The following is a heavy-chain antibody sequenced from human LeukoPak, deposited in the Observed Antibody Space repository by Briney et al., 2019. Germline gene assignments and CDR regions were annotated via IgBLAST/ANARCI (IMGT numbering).Heavy chain of an antibody. CDR1: GFTFINYG. D-gene: IGHD2-15*01. V-gene: IGHV3-23*01. J-gene: IGHJ6*02. CDR2: VSGSGTST. CDR3: AKRDCSGGSCCSEGGDYGMDV. Sequence: GGPLRLSCAGSGFTFINYGMIWVRQAPGKGLEWVSSVSGSGTSTHYADSVKGRFTNTRDNSKDTVDLQMNSLRAEDTAVYYCAKRDCSGGSCCSEGGDYGMDVWGQGTTVTVSS.